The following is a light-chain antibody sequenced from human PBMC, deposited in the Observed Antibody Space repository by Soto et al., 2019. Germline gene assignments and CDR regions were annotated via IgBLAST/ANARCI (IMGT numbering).Light chain of an antibody. CDR2: DAS. Sequence: PGERATLSCRASQSVSSSYLAWYQQKPGQAPRLLIYDASSRATGIPDRFSGSGSGTDFTLTISRLEPEDLAVYYCQQYGSSPLTLGGGTKVDIK. CDR3: QQYGSSPLT. CDR1: QSVSSSY. J-gene: IGKJ4*01. V-gene: IGKV3-20*01.